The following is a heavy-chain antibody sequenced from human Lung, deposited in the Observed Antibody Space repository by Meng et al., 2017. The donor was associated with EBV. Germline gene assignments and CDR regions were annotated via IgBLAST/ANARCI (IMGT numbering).Heavy chain of an antibody. V-gene: IGHV1-8*01. CDR2: MSPNSGKT. D-gene: IGHD5-12*01. J-gene: IGHJ4*02. CDR1: GYTFSTYD. CDR3: VSGYSGYV. Sequence: QVQLMQAWAEVQKPGASVKVSSKASGYTFSTYDMNWVRQATGQGLEWMGWMSPNSGKTGYAEKFQGRVTMTANTSISTAYMDLSSLRSEDTAVYYCVSGYSGYVWGQGTLVTVSS.